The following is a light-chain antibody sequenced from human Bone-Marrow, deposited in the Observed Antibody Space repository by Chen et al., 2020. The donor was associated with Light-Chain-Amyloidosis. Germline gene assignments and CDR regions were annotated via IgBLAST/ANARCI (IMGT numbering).Light chain of an antibody. Sequence: QSALTQPASVSGSPGQSITISCTGSSSDVRNYNLVSWYQQHPGKAPKLMIFEVNKRPSGVSNRFSGSKSGNTASLTISGLLAEDEADYHCGSYAGSNTVVFGGGTKLTVL. J-gene: IGLJ2*01. CDR3: GSYAGSNTVV. V-gene: IGLV2-23*02. CDR2: EVN. CDR1: SSDVRNYNL.